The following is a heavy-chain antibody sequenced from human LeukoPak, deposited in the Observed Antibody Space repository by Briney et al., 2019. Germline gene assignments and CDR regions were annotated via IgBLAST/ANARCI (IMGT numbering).Heavy chain of an antibody. V-gene: IGHV3-15*07. CDR1: GFTFSDHY. CDR3: ARGGRDYGMDV. Sequence: GGSLRLSCAASGFTFSDHYMDWVRQAPGKGLEWVGRIKSKTDGGTTDYAAPVKGRFTISRDDSKNTLYLQMNSLRAEDTAVYYCARGGRDYGMDVWGQGTTVTVSS. J-gene: IGHJ6*02. CDR2: IKSKTDGGTT.